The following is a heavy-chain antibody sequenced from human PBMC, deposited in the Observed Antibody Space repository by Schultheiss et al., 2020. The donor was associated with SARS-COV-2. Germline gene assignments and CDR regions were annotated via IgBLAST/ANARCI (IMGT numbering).Heavy chain of an antibody. V-gene: IGHV3-30*04. Sequence: GGSLRLSCAASGFTFSSYAMSWVRQAPGKGLEWVAVISYDGSNKYYADSVKGRFTISRDNSKNTLYLQMNSLRAEDTAVYYCARAGINWGSADYWGQGTLVTVSS. CDR3: ARAGINWGSADY. D-gene: IGHD7-27*01. J-gene: IGHJ4*02. CDR2: ISYDGSNK. CDR1: GFTFSSYA.